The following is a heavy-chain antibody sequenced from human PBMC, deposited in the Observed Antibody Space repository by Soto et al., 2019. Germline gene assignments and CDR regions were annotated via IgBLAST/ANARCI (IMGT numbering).Heavy chain of an antibody. CDR2: IYYSGST. Sequence: PSETLSLTCTVSGGSISSYYWSWIRQPPGKGLGWIGCIYYSGSTNYNPSLKSRVTISVDTSKNQFSLKLSSVTAADTAVYYCARHRHTDMANFDYWGQGTLVTVSS. CDR1: GGSISSYY. CDR3: ARHRHTDMANFDY. V-gene: IGHV4-59*08. D-gene: IGHD5-18*01. J-gene: IGHJ4*02.